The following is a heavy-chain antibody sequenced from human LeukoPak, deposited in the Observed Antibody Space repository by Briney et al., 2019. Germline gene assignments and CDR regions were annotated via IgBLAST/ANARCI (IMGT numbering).Heavy chain of an antibody. V-gene: IGHV3-21*01. CDR3: ARGAGYDILTGPHY. D-gene: IGHD3-9*01. CDR1: EFTFSSYS. Sequence: PGGSLRLSCAASEFTFSSYSTNWFRQAPGKGLEWVSSISSSGSYIHYADSVKGRFTISRDNAKNSLFLQMNSLTAEDTAVYYCARGAGYDILTGPHYWGQGTLVTVSS. CDR2: ISSSGSYI. J-gene: IGHJ4*02.